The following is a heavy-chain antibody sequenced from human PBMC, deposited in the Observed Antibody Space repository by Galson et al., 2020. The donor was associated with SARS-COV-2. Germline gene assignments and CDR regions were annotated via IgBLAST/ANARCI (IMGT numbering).Heavy chain of an antibody. CDR3: ARGADFWTMGV. D-gene: IGHD3-3*01. J-gene: IGHJ6*02. CDR2: MNHGGST. Sequence: SQTLSLTCAVYGESISGYYWSWIRQTPGKGLEWVGEMNHGGSTNYNPSLESRVIISIDTSKNQFSLTLSSVTAADTAVYFCARGADFWTMGVWGQGTTVTVSS. V-gene: IGHV4-34*01. CDR1: GESISGYY.